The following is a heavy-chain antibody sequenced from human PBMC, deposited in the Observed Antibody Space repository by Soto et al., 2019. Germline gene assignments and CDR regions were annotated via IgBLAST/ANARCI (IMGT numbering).Heavy chain of an antibody. V-gene: IGHV3-33*01. J-gene: IGHJ4*02. D-gene: IGHD6-13*01. Sequence: QVQLVESGGGVVQPGRSLRLSCAASGFTFSSYGMHWVRQAPGKGLEWVAVIWYDGSNKYYADSVKGRFTISRDNSKNTLYLQMNSLRAEDTAVYYCARDNAAADHFDYWGQGTLVTVPS. CDR1: GFTFSSYG. CDR3: ARDNAAADHFDY. CDR2: IWYDGSNK.